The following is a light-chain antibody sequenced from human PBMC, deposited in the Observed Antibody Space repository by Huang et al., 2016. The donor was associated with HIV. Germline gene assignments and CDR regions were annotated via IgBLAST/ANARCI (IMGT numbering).Light chain of an antibody. J-gene: IGKJ3*01. Sequence: DIQMTQSPSSLSVSVGDRVTIACRASQSISSSLNWYQQKPGKAPKLLIYAASTLQSGVPPRFSGSGSGTDFTLTISSLQPEDFATYYCQQSYSTPYTFGPGTKVDVK. V-gene: IGKV1-39*01. CDR3: QQSYSTPYT. CDR2: AAS. CDR1: QSISSS.